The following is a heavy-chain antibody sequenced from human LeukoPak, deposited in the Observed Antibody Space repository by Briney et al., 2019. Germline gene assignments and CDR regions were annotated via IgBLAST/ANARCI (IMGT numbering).Heavy chain of an antibody. CDR1: GFTFSTYS. CDR2: INSDGSST. Sequence: GGSLRLSCAASGFTFSTYSMNWVRQAPGKGLVWVSRINSDGSSTSYADSVKGRFTISRDNAKNTLYLQMNSLRAEDTAVYYCAREPEYYDILTGYYSGAFDIWGQGTMVTVSS. D-gene: IGHD3-9*01. CDR3: AREPEYYDILTGYYSGAFDI. V-gene: IGHV3-74*01. J-gene: IGHJ3*02.